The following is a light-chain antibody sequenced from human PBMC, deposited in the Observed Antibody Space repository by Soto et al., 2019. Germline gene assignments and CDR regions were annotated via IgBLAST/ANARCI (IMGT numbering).Light chain of an antibody. CDR1: QSISSN. Sequence: DIQMTQSPSSLSASVGDRVTITCRASQSISSNLNWYQQKPGKAPNLLIYAAFSLQSGVPSRFSGSGSGTDFTLTISILQPEDFATYYCQQSDRSPYTVGQGTKV. CDR2: AAF. J-gene: IGKJ2*01. V-gene: IGKV1-39*01. CDR3: QQSDRSPYT.